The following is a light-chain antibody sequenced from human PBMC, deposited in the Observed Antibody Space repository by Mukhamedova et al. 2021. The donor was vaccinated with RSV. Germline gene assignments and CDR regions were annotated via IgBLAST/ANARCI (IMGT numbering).Light chain of an antibody. Sequence: RVTITCRASQSVRTWLAWYQQKPGTAPKLLIHQASGLESGVPSTFSGSGSGTEFTLTISSLQPDDFATYYCQQYDTYPWTFGQGTKVEI. CDR2: QAS. V-gene: IGKV1-5*03. CDR3: QQYDTYPWT. CDR1: QSVRTW. J-gene: IGKJ1*01.